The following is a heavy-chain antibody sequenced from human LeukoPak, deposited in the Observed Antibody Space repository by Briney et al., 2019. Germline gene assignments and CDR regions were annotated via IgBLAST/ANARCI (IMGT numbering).Heavy chain of an antibody. CDR3: ARDEGCSGGSCYSGLGY. V-gene: IGHV1-46*01. J-gene: IGHJ4*02. Sequence: GASVKVSCKASGYTFTSYYMHWVRQAPGQGLEWMGIINPSGGSTSYAQKFQGRVTMTRDMSTSTVYMELSSLRSEDTAVYYCARDEGCSGGSCYSGLGYWGQGTLVTVSS. CDR1: GYTFTSYY. CDR2: INPSGGST. D-gene: IGHD2-15*01.